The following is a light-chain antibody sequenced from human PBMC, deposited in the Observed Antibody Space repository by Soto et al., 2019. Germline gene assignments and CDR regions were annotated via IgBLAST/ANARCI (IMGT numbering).Light chain of an antibody. J-gene: IGLJ2*01. CDR1: SSDVGGYDS. CDR2: EVS. Sequence: QSALTQPASVSGSPGQSITISCTGTSSDVGGYDSVSWYQQHPGKVPKLMLYEVSNWPSGVSNRFSGSKSGNTASLTISGLHIEDEADYYCSSYTSTSTLVFGGGTQLTVL. V-gene: IGLV2-14*01. CDR3: SSYTSTSTLV.